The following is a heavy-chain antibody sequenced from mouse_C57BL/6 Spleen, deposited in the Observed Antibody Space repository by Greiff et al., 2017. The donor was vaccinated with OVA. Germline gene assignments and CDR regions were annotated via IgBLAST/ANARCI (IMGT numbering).Heavy chain of an antibody. J-gene: IGHJ2*01. CDR2: IDPSDSYT. V-gene: IGHV1-50*01. Sequence: QVQLQQSGAELVKPGASVKLSCKASGYTFTSYWMQWVKQRPGQGLEWIGEIDPSDSYTNFNQKVKGKATLTVDTSSSTAYMQLSSLTSEDSAVYYCATMVTVDYWGQGTTLTVSS. CDR1: GYTFTSYW. D-gene: IGHD2-13*01. CDR3: ATMVTVDY.